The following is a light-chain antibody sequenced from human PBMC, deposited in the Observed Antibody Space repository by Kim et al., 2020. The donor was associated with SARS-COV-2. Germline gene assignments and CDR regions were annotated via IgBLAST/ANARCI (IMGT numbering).Light chain of an antibody. CDR2: GAS. V-gene: IGKV3-15*01. J-gene: IGKJ2*01. CDR3: QQYNSWMYT. CDR1: QSVGSN. Sequence: EIVMTQSPATLSVSPGESATLSCGASQSVGSNLAWYQQMPGQAPRLLFYGASTRATGIPARFSASGSGTEFTLTISSLQSEDFAIYYCQQYNSWMYTFGRGTKLEI.